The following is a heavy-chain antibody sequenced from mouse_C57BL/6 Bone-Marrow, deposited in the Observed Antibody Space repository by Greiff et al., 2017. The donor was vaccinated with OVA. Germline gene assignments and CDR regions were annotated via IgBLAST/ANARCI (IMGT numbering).Heavy chain of an antibody. CDR3: ARRATVAPYYFDY. V-gene: IGHV1-18*01. CDR2: INPNNGGT. CDR1: GYTFTDYN. D-gene: IGHD1-1*01. J-gene: IGHJ2*01. Sequence: EVQGVESGPELVKPGASVKIPCKASGYTFTDYNMDWVKQSHGKSLEWIGDINPNNGGTIYNQKFKGKATLTVDKSSSTAYMELRSLTSEDTAVYYCARRATVAPYYFDYWGQGTTLTVSS.